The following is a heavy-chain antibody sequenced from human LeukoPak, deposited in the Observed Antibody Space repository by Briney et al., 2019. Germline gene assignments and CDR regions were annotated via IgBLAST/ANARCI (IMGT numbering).Heavy chain of an antibody. CDR3: AAAVPAAMNAFDI. V-gene: IGHV1-69*06. CDR2: IIPIFGTA. D-gene: IGHD2-2*01. Sequence: SVKVSGKASGGTFISYAISGVRQAPGQGGEWMGGIIPIFGTANYAQKFQGRVTITADKSTSTAYMELSSLRSEDTAVYYCAAAVPAAMNAFDIWGQGTMVTVSS. J-gene: IGHJ3*02. CDR1: GGTFISYA.